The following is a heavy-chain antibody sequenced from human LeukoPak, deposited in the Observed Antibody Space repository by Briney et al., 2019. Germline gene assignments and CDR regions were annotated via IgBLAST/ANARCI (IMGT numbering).Heavy chain of an antibody. CDR1: GGSISSYY. V-gene: IGHV4-59*01. Sequence: SETLSLTCTVSGGSISSYYWSWIRQPPGKGLEWIGYIYYSGSTNYNPSLKSRVTISVDTSKNQFPLKLSSVTAADTAVYYCARGWYYYDSSGYYLWFDPWGQGTLVTVSS. D-gene: IGHD3-22*01. J-gene: IGHJ5*02. CDR2: IYYSGST. CDR3: ARGWYYYDSSGYYLWFDP.